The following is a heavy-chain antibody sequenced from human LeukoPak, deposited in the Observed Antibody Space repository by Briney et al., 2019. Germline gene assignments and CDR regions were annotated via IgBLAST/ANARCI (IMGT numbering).Heavy chain of an antibody. V-gene: IGHV3-23*01. CDR1: GFTFSSYA. CDR3: ARAGITGTKYYFDY. CDR2: ISGSGGST. Sequence: GGSLRLSCAASGFTFSSYAMSWVRQAPGKGLEWVSAISGSGGSTYYADSVKGRFAISRDNSKNSLYLQMNSLRAEDTAVYYCARAGITGTKYYFDYWGQGTLVTVSS. D-gene: IGHD1-7*01. J-gene: IGHJ4*02.